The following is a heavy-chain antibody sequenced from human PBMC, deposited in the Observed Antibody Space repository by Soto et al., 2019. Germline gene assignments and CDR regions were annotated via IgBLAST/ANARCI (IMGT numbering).Heavy chain of an antibody. D-gene: IGHD2-15*01. J-gene: IGHJ5*02. V-gene: IGHV1-3*01. Sequence: ASVKVSCKASGYTFTSYAMHWVRQAPGQRLEWMGWINAGNGNTKYSQKFQGRVTITRDTSASTAYMELSSLRSEDTAVYYCALGVVVAATPEFDPWGQGTLVTVSS. CDR2: INAGNGNT. CDR3: ALGVVVAATPEFDP. CDR1: GYTFTSYA.